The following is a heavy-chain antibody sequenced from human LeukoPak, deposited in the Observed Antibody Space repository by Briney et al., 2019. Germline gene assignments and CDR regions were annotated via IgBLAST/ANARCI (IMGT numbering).Heavy chain of an antibody. V-gene: IGHV1-24*01. J-gene: IGHJ3*02. Sequence: ASVKVSCKVSGYTLTELSMHWVRQAPGKGLEWMGDFDPEDGETIYAQKFQGRVTMTEDTSTDTAYMELSSLRSEDTAVYYCATVSLTGTDAFDIWGQGTMVTVSS. CDR2: FDPEDGET. CDR3: ATVSLTGTDAFDI. CDR1: GYTLTELS. D-gene: IGHD3-9*01.